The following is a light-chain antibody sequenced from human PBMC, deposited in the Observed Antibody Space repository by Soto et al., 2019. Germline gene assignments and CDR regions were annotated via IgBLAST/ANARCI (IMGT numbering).Light chain of an antibody. CDR3: QQRSNWPLT. V-gene: IGKV3-11*01. CDR2: DAS. J-gene: IGKJ4*01. CDR1: QSVSSY. Sequence: EIVLTQSPATLSLSPGERATLSCRASQSVSSYLAWYKQTPGQAPRLLSSDASNRATGIPARFSGSGSGTDFTRTISSLEPEDFAVYYCQQRSNWPLTFGGRTKVEIK.